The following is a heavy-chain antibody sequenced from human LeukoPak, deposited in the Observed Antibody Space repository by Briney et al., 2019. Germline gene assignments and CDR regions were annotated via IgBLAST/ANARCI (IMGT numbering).Heavy chain of an antibody. V-gene: IGHV1-2*02. Sequence: ASVKVSCKASGYSFTTYGISWVRQAPGQGLEWMGWINPNSGGTNYAQKFQGRVTMTRDTSISTAYMELSRLRSDDTAVYYCARAKSLWNFQHWGQGTLVTVSS. CDR3: ARAKSLWNFQH. CDR1: GYSFTTYG. J-gene: IGHJ1*01. CDR2: INPNSGGT. D-gene: IGHD3-10*01.